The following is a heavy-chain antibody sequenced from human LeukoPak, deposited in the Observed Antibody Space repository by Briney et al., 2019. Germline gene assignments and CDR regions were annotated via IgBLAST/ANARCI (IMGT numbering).Heavy chain of an antibody. CDR3: AKIPLSYSKRGDYFDY. J-gene: IGHJ4*02. D-gene: IGHD4-11*01. Sequence: ASVKVSCKASGYTFTGYYMHWVRQAPGQGLEWMGWINPNSGGTNYAQKFQGRVTMTRDTSISTAYMELSRLRSDDTAVYYCAKIPLSYSKRGDYFDYWGQGTLVTVSS. V-gene: IGHV1-2*02. CDR1: GYTFTGYY. CDR2: INPNSGGT.